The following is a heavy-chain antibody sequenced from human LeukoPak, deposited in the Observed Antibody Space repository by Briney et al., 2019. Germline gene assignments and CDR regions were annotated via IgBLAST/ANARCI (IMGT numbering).Heavy chain of an antibody. CDR1: GGSISSGDYY. J-gene: IGHJ4*02. Sequence: SETLSLTCTVSGGSISSGDYYWSWIRQPPGKGLEWIGYIYYSGSTYYNPSLKSRVTISVDTSKNQFSLKLSSVTAADTAVYYCARALVVGAFDYWGQGTLVTVSS. V-gene: IGHV4-30-4*02. D-gene: IGHD3-22*01. CDR3: ARALVVGAFDY. CDR2: IYYSGST.